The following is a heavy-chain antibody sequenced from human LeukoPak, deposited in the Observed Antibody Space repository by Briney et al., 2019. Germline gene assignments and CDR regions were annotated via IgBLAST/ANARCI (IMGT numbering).Heavy chain of an antibody. V-gene: IGHV1-8*01. CDR2: MNPNSGNT. J-gene: IGHJ3*02. D-gene: IGHD6-13*01. CDR3: ATGGKYSSSWYGDAFDI. Sequence: ASVKVSCKASGYTFTSYDINWVRQATGQGLEWMGWMNPNSGNTGYAQKFQGRVTMTEDTSTDTAYMELSSLRSEDTAVYYCATGGKYSSSWYGDAFDIWGQGTMVTVSP. CDR1: GYTFTSYD.